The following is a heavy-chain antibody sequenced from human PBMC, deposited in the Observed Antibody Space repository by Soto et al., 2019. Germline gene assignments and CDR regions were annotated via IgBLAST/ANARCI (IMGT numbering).Heavy chain of an antibody. Sequence: SETLSLTCTVSGSSISRGGYYWSWIRQNPGKGLEWIGYIYHSGSTYYNPSLKSRVTISVETSKNQFSLKLSSVTAADTAVYYCAREAAGILNWFDPWGQGTLVTVSS. CDR1: GSSISRGGYY. V-gene: IGHV4-31*03. J-gene: IGHJ5*02. D-gene: IGHD6-25*01. CDR3: AREAAGILNWFDP. CDR2: IYHSGST.